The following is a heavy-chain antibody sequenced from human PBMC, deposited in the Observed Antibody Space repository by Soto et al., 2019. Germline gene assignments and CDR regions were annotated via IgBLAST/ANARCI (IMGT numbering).Heavy chain of an antibody. CDR1: GYTFTGYY. D-gene: IGHD3-10*01. CDR2: INPNSGGT. V-gene: IGHV1-2*02. Sequence: QVQLVQSGAEVKKPGASVKVSCKASGYTFTGYYMHWVRQAPGQGLEWMGWINPNSGGTNYAQKFQGRVTMTRDTSISTAYMELSRLRSDDTAVYYCARDLGLWFGESDYYYGMDVWGQGTTVTVSS. CDR3: ARDLGLWFGESDYYYGMDV. J-gene: IGHJ6*02.